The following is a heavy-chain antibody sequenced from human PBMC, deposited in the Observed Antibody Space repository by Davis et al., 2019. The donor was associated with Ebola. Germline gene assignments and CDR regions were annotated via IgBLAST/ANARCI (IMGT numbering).Heavy chain of an antibody. J-gene: IGHJ5*02. D-gene: IGHD3-3*01. V-gene: IGHV3-21*01. CDR1: GFTFSSYS. CDR2: ISSSSSYI. Sequence: GESLKISCAASGFTFSSYSMNWVRQAPGKGLEWVSSISSSSSYIYYAHSVKGRFTISRDNAKNSLYLQMNSLRAEDTAVYYCARDAGQYYDFWSGYSIGGWFDPWGQGTLVTVSS. CDR3: ARDAGQYYDFWSGYSIGGWFDP.